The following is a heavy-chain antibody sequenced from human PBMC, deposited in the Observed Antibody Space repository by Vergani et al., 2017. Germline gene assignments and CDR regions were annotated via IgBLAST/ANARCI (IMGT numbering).Heavy chain of an antibody. V-gene: IGHV1-18*01. CDR2: ISAYNGNT. CDR1: GYTFSTYG. J-gene: IGHJ1*01. CDR3: ARDRIESDTYGRSGY. Sequence: QVQLVQSGAEVKKPGASVKVSCKASGYTFSTYGISWVRQAPGQGLEWMGWISAYNGNTNYPEKFQGRLTMTTDTSTRTAYMELRSRRSDDTAVYYCARDRIESDTYGRSGYWGPVTLVTVSS. D-gene: IGHD3-16*01.